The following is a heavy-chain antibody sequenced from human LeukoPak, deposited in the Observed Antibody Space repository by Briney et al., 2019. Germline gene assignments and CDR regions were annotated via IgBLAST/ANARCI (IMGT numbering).Heavy chain of an antibody. V-gene: IGHV4-59*01. D-gene: IGHD2-2*01. J-gene: IGHJ4*02. CDR1: GGSISSYY. CDR2: IYYSGST. CDR3: AREQGTRYCSSTSCYAGGLDY. Sequence: SETLSLTCTVSGGSISSYYWSWIRQPPGKGLEWIGYIYYSGSTNYNPSLKSRVTISVDTSKNQFSLKLSSVTAADTAVYYCAREQGTRYCSSTSCYAGGLDYWGQGTLVTVSS.